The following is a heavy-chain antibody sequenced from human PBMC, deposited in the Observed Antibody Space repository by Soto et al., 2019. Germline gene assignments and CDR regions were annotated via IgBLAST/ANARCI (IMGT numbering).Heavy chain of an antibody. V-gene: IGHV6-1*01. Sequence: SQTLSLTCAISGDSVSSNSAAWNWIRQSPSRGLEWLGRTYYRSKWYNDYAVSVKSRITINPDTSKNQFSLQLNSVTPEDTAVYYCARVPGPAGTSYYYYGMDVWGQGTTVTVSS. D-gene: IGHD6-13*01. CDR1: GDSVSSNSAA. J-gene: IGHJ6*02. CDR3: ARVPGPAGTSYYYYGMDV. CDR2: TYYRSKWYN.